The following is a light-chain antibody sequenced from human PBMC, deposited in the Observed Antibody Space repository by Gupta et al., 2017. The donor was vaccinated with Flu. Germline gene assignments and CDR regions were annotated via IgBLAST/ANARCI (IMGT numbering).Light chain of an antibody. CDR3: TSADNSGAYWI. CDR2: KDK. Sequence: SYELTQPPSVSVSPGQTARISCSGDALPNQYAYWYQQKPGQAPVVVIYKDKERPSGIHERFLCYSPGNNVTCQTRGVQSDEEADNYWTSADNSGAYWIFGGGTKLTVL. V-gene: IGLV3-25*02. CDR1: ALPNQY. J-gene: IGLJ2*01.